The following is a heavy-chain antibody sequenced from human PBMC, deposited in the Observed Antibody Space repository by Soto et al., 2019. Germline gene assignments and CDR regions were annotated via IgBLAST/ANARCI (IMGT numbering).Heavy chain of an antibody. V-gene: IGHV1-18*01. CDR3: VRLGDSYGYRGSYYFDY. CDR2: IGAYKGDT. CDR1: GYTFLHYG. D-gene: IGHD1-26*01. J-gene: IGHJ4*02. Sequence: QVQLVQSGTEVKKPGASVKVSCKASGYTFLHYGIGWVRQAPGQGLEWVGWIGAYKGDTDYAQKFQGRVTMTANTSTSTALMELRSLRSDDTALYFCVRLGDSYGYRGSYYFDYWGQGTLVTVSS.